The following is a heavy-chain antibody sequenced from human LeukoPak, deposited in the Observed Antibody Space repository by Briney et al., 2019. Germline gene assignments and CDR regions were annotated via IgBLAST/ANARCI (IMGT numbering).Heavy chain of an antibody. V-gene: IGHV5-51*01. CDR3: ARHGPKPGTADALDI. D-gene: IGHD1-14*01. J-gene: IGHJ3*02. Sequence: GEPLKISCKASGYSFPDYWIGWVRQMPGKGLEWMGIIYPGDSDTRESPSFQGQVTVSADTSINTAYLQWKSLRASDTAMYVCARHGPKPGTADALDIWGQGTMVTVSS. CDR2: IYPGDSDT. CDR1: GYSFPDYW.